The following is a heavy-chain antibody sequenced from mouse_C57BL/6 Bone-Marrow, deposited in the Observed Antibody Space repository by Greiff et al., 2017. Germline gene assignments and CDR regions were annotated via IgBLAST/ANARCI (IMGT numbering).Heavy chain of an antibody. D-gene: IGHD1-1*02. V-gene: IGHV1-81*01. J-gene: IGHJ1*03. Sequence: QVQLQQSGAELARPGASVQLSCKASGYTFTSYGISWVKQRTGQGLEWIGEIYPRSGNTYYNEKFKGKATLTADKSYSTAYMELRSLTSEDSAVYFCADGVHWYFDVWGTGTTVTVSS. CDR1: GYTFTSYG. CDR2: IYPRSGNT. CDR3: ADGVHWYFDV.